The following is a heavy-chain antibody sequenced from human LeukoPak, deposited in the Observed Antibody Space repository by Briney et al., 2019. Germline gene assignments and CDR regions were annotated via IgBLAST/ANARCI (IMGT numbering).Heavy chain of an antibody. D-gene: IGHD4-23*01. CDR2: IIPTLGIA. CDR3: ARYSDGGSSDYFDY. Sequence: ASVKVSCKASGGTFSSYAISWVRQAPGQGLEWMGRIIPTLGIANYAQKFQGRVTITADKSTSTAYMELSSLRSEDTAVYYCARYSDGGSSDYFDYWGQGTLVTVSS. CDR1: GGTFSSYA. J-gene: IGHJ4*02. V-gene: IGHV1-69*04.